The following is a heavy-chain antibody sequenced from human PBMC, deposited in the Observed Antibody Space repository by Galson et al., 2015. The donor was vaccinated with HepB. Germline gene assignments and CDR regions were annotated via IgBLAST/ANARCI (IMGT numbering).Heavy chain of an antibody. D-gene: IGHD3-16*01. CDR3: AREGDGNYDY. J-gene: IGHJ4*02. CDR2: INTNTGNP. Sequence: SVKVSCKASGYSFTSYVINWVRQAPGQGLEWMGWINTNTGNPTYVQGFTGRFVFSLDISVSTAYLQISDLKADDTAVYYCAREGDGNYDYWGQGTLVTVSS. V-gene: IGHV7-4-1*02. CDR1: GYSFTSYV.